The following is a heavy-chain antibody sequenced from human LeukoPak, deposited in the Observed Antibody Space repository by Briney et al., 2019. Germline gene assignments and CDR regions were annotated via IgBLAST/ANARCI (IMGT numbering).Heavy chain of an antibody. J-gene: IGHJ4*02. CDR2: ISSDGSSK. D-gene: IGHD4-17*01. CDR1: GFTFNDYT. CDR3: ARDPDYGDKGGIFDY. Sequence: PGGSLRLSCAAFGFTFNDYTVHWVRQAPGQGLEWVAVISSDGSSKYCADSVKGRFTISRDNSKNTLYLRMNSLSAEDTAIYYCARDPDYGDKGGIFDYWGQGTLVTVSS. V-gene: IGHV3-30*04.